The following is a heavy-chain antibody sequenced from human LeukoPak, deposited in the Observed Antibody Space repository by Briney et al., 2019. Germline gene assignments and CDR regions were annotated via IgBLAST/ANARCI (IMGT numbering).Heavy chain of an antibody. CDR3: ARSALRAKCMDV. V-gene: IGHV1-8*01. Sequence: ASVKVSCKASGYTFTSYDINWVRQATGQGLEWMGWVNPNSGNTGYAQKFQGRVTMTRNTSISTAYMELSSLRSEDTAVYYCARSALRAKCMDVWGQGTTVTVSS. CDR1: GYTFTSYD. CDR2: VNPNSGNT. J-gene: IGHJ6*02. D-gene: IGHD2-2*01.